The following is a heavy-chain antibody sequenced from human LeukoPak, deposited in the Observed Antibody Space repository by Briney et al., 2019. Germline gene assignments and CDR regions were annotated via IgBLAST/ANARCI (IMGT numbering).Heavy chain of an antibody. D-gene: IGHD5-18*01. J-gene: IGHJ4*02. CDR1: RYSFPNYF. V-gene: IGHV1-46*01. Sequence: GSSDKVSRKPSRYSFPNYFMHGLRPAPRQGVAGMGIINPSGGSTSYPQKLQGRVTMTSDTSTSTVYMELSSLRSEDTAVDYCARGGYSYGYDYWGQGTLVTVSS. CDR3: ARGGYSYGYDY. CDR2: INPSGGST.